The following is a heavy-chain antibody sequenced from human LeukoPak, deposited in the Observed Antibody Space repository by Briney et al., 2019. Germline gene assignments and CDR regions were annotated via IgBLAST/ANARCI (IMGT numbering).Heavy chain of an antibody. J-gene: IGHJ4*02. V-gene: IGHV1-69*06. Sequence: SVKVSCKASGGTFSSYAISWVRQAPGQGLEWMGGIIPIFGTANYAQKFQGRVTITADKSTSTAYMELSSLRSEDTAVYYCARGHSYFGSGSPDDWGQGTLVTVSS. CDR3: ARGHSYFGSGSPDD. CDR1: GGTFSSYA. CDR2: IIPIFGTA. D-gene: IGHD3-10*01.